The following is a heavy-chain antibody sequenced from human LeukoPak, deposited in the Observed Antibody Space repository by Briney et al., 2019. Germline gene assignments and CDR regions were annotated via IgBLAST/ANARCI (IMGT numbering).Heavy chain of an antibody. D-gene: IGHD3-10*01. J-gene: IGHJ6*03. CDR1: GFPFSSYS. CDR3: ARVPGVRGVMVYYYYYMDV. V-gene: IGHV3-21*01. CDR2: ISSSSSYI. Sequence: GGSLRLSFAASGFPFSSYSMNWVRPAPGKGLEWVSSISSSSSYIYYADSVKGRFTISRDNAKNSLYLQMNSLRAEDTAVYYCARVPGVRGVMVYYYYYMDVWGKGTTVTISS.